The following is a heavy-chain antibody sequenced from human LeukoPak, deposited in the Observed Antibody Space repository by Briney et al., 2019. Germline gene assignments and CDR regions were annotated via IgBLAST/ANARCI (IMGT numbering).Heavy chain of an antibody. V-gene: IGHV3-30*18. CDR1: GFTFSSYG. J-gene: IGHJ4*02. CDR2: ISYGGSNK. D-gene: IGHD4-17*01. CDR3: AKITHDYDDY. Sequence: GGSLRLSCAASGFTFSSYGMHWVCQAPGKGLEWVAVISYGGSNKYYADSVKGRFTISRDNSKNTLYLQMNSLRAEDTAVYYCAKITHDYDDYWGQGTLVTVSS.